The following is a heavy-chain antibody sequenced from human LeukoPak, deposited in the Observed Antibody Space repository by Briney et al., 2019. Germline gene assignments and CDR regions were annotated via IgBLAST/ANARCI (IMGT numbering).Heavy chain of an antibody. CDR2: TYYRSKRYY. J-gene: IGHJ4*02. D-gene: IGHD6-6*01. V-gene: IGHV6-1*01. CDR1: VHSFYSRSNVTT. Sequence: SQTLSLTCAISVHSFYSRSNVTTWHWIRQSPSRGLEWLGRTYYRSKRYYDYAISVKSRMTIIPSKNQFSLQLNSVNPEDTAVYYCASGVEHSTHTYFDYWGQGTLVTVSS. CDR3: ASGVEHSTHTYFDY.